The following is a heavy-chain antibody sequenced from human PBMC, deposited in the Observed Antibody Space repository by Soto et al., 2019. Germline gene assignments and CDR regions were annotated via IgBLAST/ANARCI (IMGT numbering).Heavy chain of an antibody. CDR1: GFTFSSYA. J-gene: IGHJ4*01. V-gene: IGHV3-23*01. D-gene: IGHD3-16*01. CDR3: ATPRPGSHGYSF. Sequence: GGSLRLSCAASGFTFSSYAMSWVRQAPGKGLEWVSAISGSGGSTYCADSVKGRFTISRDDSKNTVDLQMHALRTEDTAFYYCATPRPGSHGYSFWGHGALVTVSS. CDR2: ISGSGGST.